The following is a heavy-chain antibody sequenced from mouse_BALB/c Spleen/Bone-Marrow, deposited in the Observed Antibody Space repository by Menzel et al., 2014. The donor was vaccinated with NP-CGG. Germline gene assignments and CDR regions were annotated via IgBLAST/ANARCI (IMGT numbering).Heavy chain of an antibody. D-gene: IGHD2-14*01. J-gene: IGHJ3*01. CDR3: ARDRGKNGAPIAY. CDR2: ISNGGGST. Sequence: VQLKESGGGLVKPGGSLKLSCAASGFAFSSYDMSWVRQTPEKRLEWVAYISNGGGSTYYPDTVKGRFTISRDNAKNTLYLQMSSLKSEGTAMYYCARDRGKNGAPIAYWGQGTRVTVTA. CDR1: GFAFSSYD. V-gene: IGHV5-12-1*01.